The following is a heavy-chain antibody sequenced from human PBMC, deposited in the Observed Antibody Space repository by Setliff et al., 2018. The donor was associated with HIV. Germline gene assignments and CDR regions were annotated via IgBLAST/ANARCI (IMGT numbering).Heavy chain of an antibody. Sequence: SETLSLTCTVSGGSISSYYWSWIRQPPGKGLEWIGSIYYSGSTYYNPSLKSRVTISLDTSKNQFSLKLSSVTAADTAVYYCARDIQAAGTGWFDPWGQGTLVTVSS. V-gene: IGHV4-59*12. D-gene: IGHD6-13*01. CDR2: IYYSGST. CDR3: ARDIQAAGTGWFDP. CDR1: GGSISSYY. J-gene: IGHJ5*02.